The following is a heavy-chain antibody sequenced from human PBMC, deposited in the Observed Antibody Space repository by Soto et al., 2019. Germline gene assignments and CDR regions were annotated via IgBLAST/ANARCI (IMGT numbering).Heavy chain of an antibody. CDR2: ISSSSSYI. Sequence: PGGSLRLSCAASGFTFSSYSMNWVRQAPGKGLEWVSSISSSSSYIYYADTVKGRFTISRDNAKNSLYLQMNSLRAEDTAVYYCARICGYCSGGSCNGECYYGMDVWGQGTTDTVSS. J-gene: IGHJ6*02. CDR1: GFTFSSYS. CDR3: ARICGYCSGGSCNGECYYGMDV. D-gene: IGHD2-15*01. V-gene: IGHV3-21*01.